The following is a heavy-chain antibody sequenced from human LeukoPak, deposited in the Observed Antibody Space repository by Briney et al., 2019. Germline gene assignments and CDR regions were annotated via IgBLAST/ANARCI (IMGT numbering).Heavy chain of an antibody. Sequence: PGGSLRLSCAASGFTFSNAWMSWVRQAPGKGLEWVGRIKSKTDGGTTDYAAPVKDIFTFSRDDSKNTLYLQMNNLQTEDTAVYYCTTSLSGYDFLFDYWGQGTLVTVSS. J-gene: IGHJ4*02. CDR3: TTSLSGYDFLFDY. V-gene: IGHV3-15*01. D-gene: IGHD5-12*01. CDR1: GFTFSNAW. CDR2: IKSKTDGGTT.